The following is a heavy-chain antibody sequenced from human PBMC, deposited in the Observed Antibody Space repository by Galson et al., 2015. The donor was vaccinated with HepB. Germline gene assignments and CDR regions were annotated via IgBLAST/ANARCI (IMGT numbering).Heavy chain of an antibody. Sequence: SLRLSCAASGFTFYVYTMNWVRQAPGKGLEWVPAVRGSGTGTWYADSVKGRFTISRDDSKNTVFLQMNSLRAEDTAIYYCAKDSGFGGEDYWGQGVLVTVSS. CDR2: VRGSGTGT. CDR1: GFTFYVYT. V-gene: IGHV3-23*01. D-gene: IGHD3-16*01. CDR3: AKDSGFGGEDY. J-gene: IGHJ4*02.